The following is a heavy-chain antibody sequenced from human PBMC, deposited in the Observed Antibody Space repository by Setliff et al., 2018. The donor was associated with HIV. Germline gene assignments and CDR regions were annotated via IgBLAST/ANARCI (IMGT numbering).Heavy chain of an antibody. CDR1: GYSFTNHA. Sequence: GASVKVSCKASGYSFTNHAVHWVRQAPGQRLEWMGWIKVGSGNTQYSKEFQGRVTITRDTSATTAYTELGSLTSEDTAVYYCARDGCSGQSCYLYNWFDPWGQGTLVTVSS. CDR3: ARDGCSGQSCYLYNWFDP. V-gene: IGHV1-3*01. CDR2: IKVGSGNT. J-gene: IGHJ5*02. D-gene: IGHD2-15*01.